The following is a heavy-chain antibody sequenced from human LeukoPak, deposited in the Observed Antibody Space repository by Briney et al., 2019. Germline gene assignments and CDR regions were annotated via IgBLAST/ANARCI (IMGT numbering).Heavy chain of an antibody. V-gene: IGHV1-8*01. J-gene: IGHJ6*03. CDR2: MNPNSGNT. CDR1: GYTFTSYD. D-gene: IGHD6-13*01. Sequence: GASVKVSCKASGYTFTSYDINWVRQATVQGLEWMGWMNPNSGNTGYAQKFQGRVTMTRNTSISTAYMELSSLRSEDTAVYYCARVLYSSSWYSIHYYYYMDVWGKGTTVTVSS. CDR3: ARVLYSSSWYSIHYYYYMDV.